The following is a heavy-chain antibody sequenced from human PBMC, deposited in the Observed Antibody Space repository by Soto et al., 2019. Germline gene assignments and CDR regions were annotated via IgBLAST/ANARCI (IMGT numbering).Heavy chain of an antibody. Sequence: SQTLSLTCAISGDSVSSNSAAWNWIRQSPSRGLEWLGRTYYRSRWHNEYAVSVKSRIIINPGTSKNQFSLQLNSVTPEDTAVYYCARDQWHTDIAARLDYWGQGTLVTVSS. CDR2: TYYRSRWHN. CDR1: GDSVSSNSAA. J-gene: IGHJ4*02. CDR3: ARDQWHTDIAARLDY. D-gene: IGHD6-6*01. V-gene: IGHV6-1*01.